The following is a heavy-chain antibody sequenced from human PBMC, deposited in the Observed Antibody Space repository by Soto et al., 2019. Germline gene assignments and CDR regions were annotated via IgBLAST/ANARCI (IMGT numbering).Heavy chain of an antibody. J-gene: IGHJ5*02. CDR1: GDSLSSGRYY. D-gene: IGHD1-26*01. Sequence: SETLSLTCTVSGDSLSSGRYYWTWLRQPPGKGLEWIGYIYHVGTSKYNPSLNSRATISLDTSKSQFSLRLRSVTAADTAVYFCAGESIVGDTKFDPWGHGTLVTVSS. CDR3: AGESIVGDTKFDP. CDR2: IYHVGTS. V-gene: IGHV4-61*01.